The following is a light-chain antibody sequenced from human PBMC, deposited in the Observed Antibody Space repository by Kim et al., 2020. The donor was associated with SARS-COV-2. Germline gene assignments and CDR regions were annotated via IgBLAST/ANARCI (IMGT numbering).Light chain of an antibody. V-gene: IGKV3-20*01. CDR3: QQYGYSPWT. CDR1: QGVSDSN. CDR2: GAS. Sequence: SPGVRPTPHSRASQGVSDSNLAWYQHKPGRAPRLLIYGASTRATGIPDRFSGSGSGTDFTLTISRLEPEDFAMYYCQQYGYSPWTFGQGTKVDIK. J-gene: IGKJ1*01.